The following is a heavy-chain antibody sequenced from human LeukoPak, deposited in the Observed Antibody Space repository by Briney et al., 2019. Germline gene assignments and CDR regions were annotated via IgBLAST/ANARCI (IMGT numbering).Heavy chain of an antibody. Sequence: GGSLRLSRAPSGFTFSRYGMHCVRPARGRGLEWVSDISNGGGNIYYAEFVKGRFTIYKDNYKNTLYLQMNSLRAEDTAVYYCAKETEYYYGSGSFDLWGQGTLVTVSS. CDR3: AKETEYYYGSGSFDL. J-gene: IGHJ5*02. D-gene: IGHD3-10*01. CDR2: ISNGGGNI. CDR1: GFTFSRYG. V-gene: IGHV3-30*18.